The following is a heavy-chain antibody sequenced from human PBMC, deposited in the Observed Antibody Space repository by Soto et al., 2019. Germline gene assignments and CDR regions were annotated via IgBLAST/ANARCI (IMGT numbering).Heavy chain of an antibody. J-gene: IGHJ5*02. Sequence: GXAVKVACKASGYPLTDYYMHWVRQAPGQGLEWMGWINPNSGGTNYAQKFQGRVTMTRDTSISTAYMELSRLRSDDTAVYYCARGGSNSGPATSWFDPWGQGTLVTVSS. D-gene: IGHD3-16*01. V-gene: IGHV1-2*02. CDR3: ARGGSNSGPATSWFDP. CDR2: INPNSGGT. CDR1: GYPLTDYY.